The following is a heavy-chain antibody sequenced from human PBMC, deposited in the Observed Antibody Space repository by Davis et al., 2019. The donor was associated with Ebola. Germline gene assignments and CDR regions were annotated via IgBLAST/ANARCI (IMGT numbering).Heavy chain of an antibody. CDR1: GYTLVSYY. CDR2: INPSGGTT. Sequence: ASVKVSCKASGYTLVSYYAHWVRQAPGQGLEWMGIINPSGGTTTYAQKFQGRVTMTRDTSTNTLYMELSSLTSGDTAVYYCARVGTTVTTFDYWGQGTLVTVSS. V-gene: IGHV1-46*01. CDR3: ARVGTTVTTFDY. D-gene: IGHD4-17*01. J-gene: IGHJ4*02.